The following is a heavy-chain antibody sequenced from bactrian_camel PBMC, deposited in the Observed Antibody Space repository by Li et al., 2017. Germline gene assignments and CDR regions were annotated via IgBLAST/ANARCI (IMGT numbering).Heavy chain of an antibody. CDR1: GYDYSAYC. J-gene: IGHJ4*01. CDR2: IKPDGSPT. V-gene: IGHV3S6*01. D-gene: IGHD6*01. Sequence: VESGGGSVQAGGSLRLSCAASGYDYSAYCMAWFRQAPGKEREGIARIKPDGSPTYYADSVKGRFTISKDNAKNTLYLQMNSLKPEDTAVYYCAADAVATSWYLASCPDEYKYWGQGTQVTVS. CDR3: AADAVATSWYLASCPDEYKY.